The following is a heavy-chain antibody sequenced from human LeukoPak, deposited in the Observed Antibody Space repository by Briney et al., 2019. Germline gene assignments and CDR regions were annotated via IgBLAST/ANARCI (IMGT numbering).Heavy chain of an antibody. CDR2: INHSGST. CDR1: GGSFSGYY. D-gene: IGHD3-22*01. Sequence: PSETLSLTCAVHGGSFSGYYWSWIRQPPGKGLEWIGEINHSGSTNYNPSLKSRVTISVDTSKNQFSLKLSSVTAADTAVYYCARGSPSFGYYDSSGYYLGYYYYMDVWGKGTTVTVSS. CDR3: ARGSPSFGYYDSSGYYLGYYYYMDV. J-gene: IGHJ6*03. V-gene: IGHV4-34*01.